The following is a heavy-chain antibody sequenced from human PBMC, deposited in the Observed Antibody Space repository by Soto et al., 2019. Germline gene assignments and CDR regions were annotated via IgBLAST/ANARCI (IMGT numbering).Heavy chain of an antibody. Sequence: PGGSLRLSCAASGFTFSSYSMNWVRQAPGKGLEWVSSISSSSSYIYYADSVKGRFTISRDNAKNSLYLQMNSLRAEDTAVYYCATAVCDGVCLPDFDYWGQGTLVTVSS. V-gene: IGHV3-21*01. CDR1: GFTFSSYS. CDR2: ISSSSSYI. D-gene: IGHD2-8*01. CDR3: ATAVCDGVCLPDFDY. J-gene: IGHJ4*02.